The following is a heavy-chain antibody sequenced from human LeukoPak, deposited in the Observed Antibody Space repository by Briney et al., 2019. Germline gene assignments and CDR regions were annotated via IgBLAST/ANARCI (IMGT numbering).Heavy chain of an antibody. D-gene: IGHD6-13*01. Sequence: GGSLRLSCAASGFTFSSYAMSWVRQAPGKGLEWVSAISGSGGSTYYADPVKGRFTISRDNSKNTLYLQMNSLRAEDTAVYYCAKDKAAAGTRADFYYYGMDVWGQGTTVTVSS. V-gene: IGHV3-23*01. CDR3: AKDKAAAGTRADFYYYGMDV. CDR1: GFTFSSYA. CDR2: ISGSGGST. J-gene: IGHJ6*02.